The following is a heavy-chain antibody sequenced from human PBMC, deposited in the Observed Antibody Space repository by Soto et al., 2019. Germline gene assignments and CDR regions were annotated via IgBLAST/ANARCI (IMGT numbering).Heavy chain of an antibody. D-gene: IGHD6-19*01. CDR2: IWYDGSNK. J-gene: IGHJ4*02. CDR3: ARNLPLSIAVAGTNPFAFDY. V-gene: IGHV3-33*01. Sequence: QVQLVESGGGVVQPGRSLRLSCAASGFTFSSYGMHWVRQAPGKGLEWVVVIWYDGSNKYYADSVKGRFTISRDNSKNALYLQMSSLSAEDTAVYYCARNLPLSIAVAGTNPFAFDYWGQGTLVTVSS. CDR1: GFTFSSYG.